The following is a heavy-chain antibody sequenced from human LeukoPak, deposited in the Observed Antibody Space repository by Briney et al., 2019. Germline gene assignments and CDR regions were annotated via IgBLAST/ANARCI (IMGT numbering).Heavy chain of an antibody. CDR1: GFTFSDYY. D-gene: IGHD2-8*01. J-gene: IGHJ5*02. Sequence: GGSLRLSCAASGFTFSDYYMSWIRQAPGKGLEWVSYISSSGSTIYYADSVKGRFTISRDNAKNSLYLQMNSLRAEDTAVYYCARDLGILYSNELDPWGQGTLVTVSS. CDR3: ARDLGILYSNELDP. V-gene: IGHV3-11*01. CDR2: ISSSGSTI.